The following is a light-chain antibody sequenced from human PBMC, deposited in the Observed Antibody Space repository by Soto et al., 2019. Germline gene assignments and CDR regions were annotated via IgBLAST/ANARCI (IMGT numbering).Light chain of an antibody. CDR2: EDT. V-gene: IGLV2-23*02. CDR3: CSYAGSITFVV. Sequence: QSALTQPASVSGSPGQSITISCTGTSNDVGTYNLVSWYQHHPGKAPKLIIFEDTRRPSRVSNRFSASKSGNTASLTISGLQAEDEAHYFCCSYAGSITFVVFGGGTKLTVL. J-gene: IGLJ2*01. CDR1: SNDVGTYNL.